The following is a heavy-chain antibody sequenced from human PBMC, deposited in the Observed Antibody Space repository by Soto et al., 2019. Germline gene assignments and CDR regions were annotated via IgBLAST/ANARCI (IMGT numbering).Heavy chain of an antibody. CDR1: GLSFSDYY. CDR2: ITSSSSTI. J-gene: IGHJ4*02. Sequence: QVELVESGGGLVKPGGSLRLSCAASGLSFSDYYMSWIRQAPGKGLEWIAYITSSSSTIYYADSVKGRFTISRNDAKNSLYLQLGSLRAEDTAVYYCATVFRSSNFNSWGQGTLVTGSS. V-gene: IGHV3-11*01. D-gene: IGHD3-10*02. CDR3: ATVFRSSNFNS.